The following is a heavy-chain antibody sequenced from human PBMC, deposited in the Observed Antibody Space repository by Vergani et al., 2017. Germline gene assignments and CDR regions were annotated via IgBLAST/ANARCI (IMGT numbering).Heavy chain of an antibody. CDR3: ARSLSSSWYYFDY. J-gene: IGHJ4*02. CDR2: IWYDGSNK. D-gene: IGHD6-13*01. V-gene: IGHV3-33*01. CDR1: GFTFSSYG. Sequence: QVQLVESGGGVVQPGRSLRLSCAASGFTFSSYGMHWVRQAPGKGLEWVAVIWYDGSNKYYADSVKGRVTISRDNSKNTLYLQMNSLRAEDTAVYYCARSLSSSWYYFDYWGQGTLVTVSS.